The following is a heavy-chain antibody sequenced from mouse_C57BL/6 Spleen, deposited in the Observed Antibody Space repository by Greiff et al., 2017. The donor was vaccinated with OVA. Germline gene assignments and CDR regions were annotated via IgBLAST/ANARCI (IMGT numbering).Heavy chain of an antibody. CDR3: ARLDYDGAMDY. J-gene: IGHJ4*01. D-gene: IGHD2-4*01. CDR1: GYAFSSSW. V-gene: IGHV1-82*01. Sequence: VKLMESGPELVKPGASVKISCKASGYAFSSSWMNWVKQRPGKGLEWIGRIYPGDGDTNYNGKFKGKATLTADKSSSTAYMQLSSLTSEDSAVYFCARLDYDGAMDYWGQGTSVTVSS. CDR2: IYPGDGDT.